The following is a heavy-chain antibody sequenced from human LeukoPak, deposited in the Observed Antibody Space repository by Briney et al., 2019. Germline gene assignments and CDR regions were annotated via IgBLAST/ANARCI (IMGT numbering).Heavy chain of an antibody. CDR3: ARARITIFGVYDY. Sequence: PGGSLRLSCAASGFTFSSYSMNWVRQAPGKGLEWVSSISSSSSYIYYADSVKGRFTISRDNAKNSLYLQLNSLRAEDTAVYYCARARITIFGVYDYWGQGTLVTVSS. V-gene: IGHV3-21*01. D-gene: IGHD3-3*01. CDR1: GFTFSSYS. J-gene: IGHJ4*02. CDR2: ISSSSSYI.